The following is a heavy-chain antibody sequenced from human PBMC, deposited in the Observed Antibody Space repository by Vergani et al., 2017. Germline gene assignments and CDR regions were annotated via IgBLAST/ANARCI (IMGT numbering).Heavy chain of an antibody. J-gene: IGHJ4*02. D-gene: IGHD3-10*01. CDR2: IYTTGST. V-gene: IGHV4-61*02. CDR3: ARVGGGVRGSGSYNFDY. CDR1: GGSISSGAYY. Sequence: QVQLQESGPGLVKPSQTLSLTCTVSGGSISSGAYYWNWIRQPAGKGLEWIGRIYTTGSTNYNPSLKSRVTISVDTSKNQFSLNLSSVTAADTAVYYCARVGGGVRGSGSYNFDYWGQGTLVTVSS.